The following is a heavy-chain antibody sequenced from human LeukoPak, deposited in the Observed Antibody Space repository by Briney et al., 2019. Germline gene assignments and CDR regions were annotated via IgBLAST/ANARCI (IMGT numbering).Heavy chain of an antibody. CDR2: ISGSGGST. D-gene: IGHD6-19*01. J-gene: IGHJ4*02. Sequence: PGGSLRLSCAASGFTFSSYAMSWVRQAPGKGLEWVSAISGSGGSTYYADSVKGRFTISRDNAKNSLYLQMNSLRAEDTAVYYCAKGRGRIAVAGRNCFDYWGQGTLVTVSS. V-gene: IGHV3-23*01. CDR3: AKGRGRIAVAGRNCFDY. CDR1: GFTFSSYA.